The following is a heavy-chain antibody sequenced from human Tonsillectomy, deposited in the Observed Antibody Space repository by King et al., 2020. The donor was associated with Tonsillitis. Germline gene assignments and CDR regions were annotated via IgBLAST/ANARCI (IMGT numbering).Heavy chain of an antibody. Sequence: VQLVESGAEVKKSGASVRVSCKASGYTFSAYYLHWVRQAPGQGLEWVGWINPNSGGTNYTQKCQGKVTMTRDTSINTAYMELSSLRSDDTAMSYCAAGAPVDSADYFFYYAMDIWGQGTTVTVSS. CDR2: INPNSGGT. D-gene: IGHD7-27*01. CDR1: GYTFSAYY. J-gene: IGHJ6*02. V-gene: IGHV1-2*02. CDR3: AAGAPVDSADYFFYYAMDI.